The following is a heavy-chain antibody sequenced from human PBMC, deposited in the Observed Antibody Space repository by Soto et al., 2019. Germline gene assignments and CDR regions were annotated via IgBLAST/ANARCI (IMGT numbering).Heavy chain of an antibody. CDR3: GSLAGIAVAGTSGYYYGMDV. CDR2: IYYSGST. V-gene: IGHV4-39*01. J-gene: IGHJ6*02. D-gene: IGHD6-19*01. CDR1: GGSISSSSYY. Sequence: SETLSLTCTVSGGSISSSSYYWGWIRQPPGKGLEWIGSIYYSGSTYYNPSLKSRVTISVDTSKNQFSLKLSSVTAADTAVYYCGSLAGIAVAGTSGYYYGMDVWVQGTTVT.